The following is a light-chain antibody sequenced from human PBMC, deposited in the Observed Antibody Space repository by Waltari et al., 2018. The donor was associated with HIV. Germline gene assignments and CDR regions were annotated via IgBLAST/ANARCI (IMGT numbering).Light chain of an antibody. J-gene: IGKJ1*01. CDR3: QQYGGSPRT. CDR1: RSVSSNY. V-gene: IGKV3-20*01. CDR2: GIS. Sequence: EIVLTQSPGTLSLSPGERATLSCRASRSVSSNYLAWYQHKPGQAPRLLIYGISSRATGIPERFSGSGSGTDFTLTISGLEPEDFALYYCQQYGGSPRTFGQGTRVEIK.